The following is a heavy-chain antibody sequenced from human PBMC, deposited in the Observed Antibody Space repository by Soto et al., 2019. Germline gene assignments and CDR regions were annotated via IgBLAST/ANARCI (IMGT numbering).Heavy chain of an antibody. CDR2: ISSSSSTI. V-gene: IGHV3-48*02. CDR3: ARVKGYCSGGSCYRDAFDI. CDR1: GFTFSSYS. D-gene: IGHD2-15*01. Sequence: GGSLRLSCAASGFTFSSYSMNWVRQAPGKGLEWVSYISSSSSTIYHADSVKGRFTISRDNAKNSLYLQMNSLRDEDTAVYYCARVKGYCSGGSCYRDAFDIWGQGTMVTVSS. J-gene: IGHJ3*02.